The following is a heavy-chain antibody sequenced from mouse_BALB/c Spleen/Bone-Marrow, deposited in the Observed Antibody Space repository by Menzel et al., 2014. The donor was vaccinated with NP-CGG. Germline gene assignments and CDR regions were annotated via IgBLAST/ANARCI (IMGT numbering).Heavy chain of an antibody. D-gene: IGHD1-1*01. CDR3: EREAYYAPDY. V-gene: IGHV1S81*02. J-gene: IGHJ2*01. CDR2: INPSNGRT. Sequence: QVQLQQSGAELVKPGASVKLSCKASGYTFTRYWMEWVKQRPGQGLEWIGEINPSNGRTNYNEKFKSKATLTVDKSSSTAYMNLSTLTSEASAVYYCEREAYYAPDYGGQGTTPTVSS. CDR1: GYTFTRYW.